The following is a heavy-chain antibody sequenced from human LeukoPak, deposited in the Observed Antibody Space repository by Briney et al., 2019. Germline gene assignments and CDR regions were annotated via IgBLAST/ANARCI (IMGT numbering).Heavy chain of an antibody. D-gene: IGHD6-13*01. J-gene: IGHJ4*02. V-gene: IGHV3-74*01. CDR1: GFTFSSYW. Sequence: GGSLRLSCAASGFTFSSYWMHWVRQAPGKGLVWVSRINSDGSSTNYADSVKGRFTISRDNAKNTLYLQMNSLRAEDTAVYYCARLLGWYSSSWYQDRFDYWGRGTLVTVSS. CDR2: INSDGSST. CDR3: ARLLGWYSSSWYQDRFDY.